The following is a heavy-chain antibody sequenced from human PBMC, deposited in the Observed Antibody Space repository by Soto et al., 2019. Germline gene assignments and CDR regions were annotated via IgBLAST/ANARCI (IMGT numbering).Heavy chain of an antibody. V-gene: IGHV3-23*01. D-gene: IGHD3-22*01. CDR2: ISGSGGTT. CDR3: ARDPDYDSSLT. Sequence: PGGSLRLSCAASGFTFSSYAMSWVRQAPGKGLEWVSAISGSGGTTYYADSVKGRFTISRDNAKNSLYLQMNSLRAEDTAVYYCARDPDYDSSLTWGQGTLVTVSS. CDR1: GFTFSSYA. J-gene: IGHJ5*02.